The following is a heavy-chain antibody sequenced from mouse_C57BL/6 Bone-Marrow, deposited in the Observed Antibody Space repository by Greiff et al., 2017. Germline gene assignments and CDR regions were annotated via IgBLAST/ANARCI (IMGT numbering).Heavy chain of an antibody. CDR3: AREVYGNYAYCYAMDY. CDR2: IYPRSGNT. J-gene: IGHJ4*01. D-gene: IGHD2-1*01. CDR1: GYTFTSYG. V-gene: IGHV1-81*01. Sequence: QVQLQQSGAELARPGASVKLSCKASGYTFTSYGISWVKQRTGQGLEWIGEIYPRSGNTYYNEKFKGKATLTADKSSSTAYMELRSLTSEDSAVYFCAREVYGNYAYCYAMDYWGQGTSVTVSS.